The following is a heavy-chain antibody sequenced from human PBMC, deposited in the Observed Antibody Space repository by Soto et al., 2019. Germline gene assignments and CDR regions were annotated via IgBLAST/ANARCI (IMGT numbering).Heavy chain of an antibody. Sequence: PGWSLRLACTSPIFTFVSYWMQWVRQAPGKGLVWVSDINVDGTETWYADSVKGRFTISRDNDKKTLYLHMTGLRVDDTGVYYCARDKEVLLTNYGMAVWGQGTTVTVSS. CDR2: INVDGTET. V-gene: IGHV3-74*01. CDR3: ARDKEVLLTNYGMAV. CDR1: IFTFVSYW. J-gene: IGHJ6*02.